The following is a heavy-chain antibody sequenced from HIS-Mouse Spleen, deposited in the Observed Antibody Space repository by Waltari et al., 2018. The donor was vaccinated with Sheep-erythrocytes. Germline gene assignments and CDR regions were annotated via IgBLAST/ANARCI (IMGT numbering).Heavy chain of an antibody. CDR1: GGSISSSSYY. D-gene: IGHD5-18*01. V-gene: IGHV4-39*01. CDR2: IYYSGST. CDR3: ARHKDTAMVHFDY. Sequence: QLQLQESGPGLVKPSETLSLTCTVSGGSISSSSYYWGWIRQPPGKGLEWIGSIYYSGSTYYNPSLKSRVTISVDKSKNQFSLKLSSVTAADTAVHYCARHKDTAMVHFDYWGQGTLVTVSS. J-gene: IGHJ4*02.